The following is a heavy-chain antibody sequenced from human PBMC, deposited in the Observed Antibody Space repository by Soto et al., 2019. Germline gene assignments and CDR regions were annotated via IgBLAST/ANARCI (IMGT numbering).Heavy chain of an antibody. J-gene: IGHJ5*02. Sequence: VKVSCKASGYTFTSYGISWVRQAPGQGLEWMGWISAYNGNTKYAQKLQGRVTMTTDTSTSTAYMELRSLKSDDTAVYYCARTELPGGYNWFDPWGQGTLVTVSS. CDR1: GYTFTSYG. D-gene: IGHD1-26*01. CDR3: ARTELPGGYNWFDP. V-gene: IGHV1-18*04. CDR2: ISAYNGNT.